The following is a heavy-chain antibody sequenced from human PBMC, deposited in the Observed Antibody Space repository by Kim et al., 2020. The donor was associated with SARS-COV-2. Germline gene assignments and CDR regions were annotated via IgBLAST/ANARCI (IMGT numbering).Heavy chain of an antibody. CDR2: IRSKANSYAT. CDR3: TRVPATTLAFWDAFD. D-gene: IGHD3-3*02. V-gene: IGHV3-73*01. CDR1: GFTFSGSA. J-gene: IGHJ3*02. Sequence: GGSLRLSCAASGFTFSGSAIHWVRQASGKGLSWVGRIRSKANSYATTYAASVRGRFSISRDDSKNTAYLQMNNLKTEDPAVYYCTRVPATTLAFWDAFD.